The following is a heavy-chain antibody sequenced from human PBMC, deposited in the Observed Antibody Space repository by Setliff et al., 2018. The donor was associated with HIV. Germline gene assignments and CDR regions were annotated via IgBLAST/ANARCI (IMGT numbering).Heavy chain of an antibody. CDR1: GFTFSDYS. CDR2: ISGTSYI. D-gene: IGHD2-21*01. Sequence: LRLSCAASGFTFSDYSMTWVRQVPGRGLEWVSSISGTSYIYYADSVKGRFTVSRDNAKNSLYLHINSLRAEDTAIYYCARGQFRLRPDSLDLWGRGTLVTVSS. CDR3: ARGQFRLRPDSLDL. J-gene: IGHJ3*01. V-gene: IGHV3-21*06.